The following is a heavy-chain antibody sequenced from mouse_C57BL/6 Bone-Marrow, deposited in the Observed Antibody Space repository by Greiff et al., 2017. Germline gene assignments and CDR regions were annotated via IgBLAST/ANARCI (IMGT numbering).Heavy chain of an antibody. V-gene: IGHV7-1*01. Sequence: EVQRVESGGGLVQSGRSLRLSCATSGFTFSDFYMEWVRQAPGKGLEWIAASRNKANDYTTEYSATVKGRFIVSRDTSQSILYLQMNALRAEDTAMYYCARDDPYLYAMDYWGQGTSVTVSS. J-gene: IGHJ4*01. CDR2: SRNKANDYTT. CDR3: ARDDPYLYAMDY. CDR1: GFTFSDFY. D-gene: IGHD5-1*01.